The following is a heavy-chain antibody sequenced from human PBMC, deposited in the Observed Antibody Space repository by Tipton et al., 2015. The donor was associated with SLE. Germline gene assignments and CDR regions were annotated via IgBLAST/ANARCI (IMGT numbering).Heavy chain of an antibody. D-gene: IGHD1-26*01. CDR3: AKLGSYSGSYLGGDY. CDR2: ISYDGSNK. CDR1: GFTFSSYG. V-gene: IGHV3-33*05. J-gene: IGHJ4*02. Sequence: SLRLSCAASGFTFSSYGMHWVRQAPGKGLEWVAVISYDGSNKYYADSVKGRFTISRDNSKNTLYLQMNSLRAEDTAVYYCAKLGSYSGSYLGGDYWGQGTLVTVSS.